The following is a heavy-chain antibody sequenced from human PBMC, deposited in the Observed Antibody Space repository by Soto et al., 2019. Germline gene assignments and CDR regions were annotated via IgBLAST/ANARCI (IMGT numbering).Heavy chain of an antibody. CDR1: GYTFTSYY. CDR3: ARDFTQDYDFWSGYYNYYYYGMDV. J-gene: IGHJ6*02. V-gene: IGHV1-46*01. D-gene: IGHD3-3*01. Sequence: GASVKVSCKASGYTFTSYYMHWVRQAPGQGLEWMGIINPSGGSTSYAQKFQGRVTMTRDTSTSTVYMELSSLRSEDTAVYYCARDFTQDYDFWSGYYNYYYYGMDVWGQGTTATVSS. CDR2: INPSGGST.